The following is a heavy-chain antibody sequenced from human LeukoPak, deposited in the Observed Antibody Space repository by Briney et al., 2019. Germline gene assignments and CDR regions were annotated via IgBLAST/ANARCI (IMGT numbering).Heavy chain of an antibody. D-gene: IGHD4-23*01. Sequence: GESQKISCKGSGYSFTSYWIGWVRQMPGKGLEWMGIIYPGDSDTRYSPSFQGQVTISADKSISTAYLQWSSLKASDTAMYYCARHAHGGNSILSWFDPWGQGTLVTVSS. CDR3: ARHAHGGNSILSWFDP. V-gene: IGHV5-51*01. CDR2: IYPGDSDT. J-gene: IGHJ5*02. CDR1: GYSFTSYW.